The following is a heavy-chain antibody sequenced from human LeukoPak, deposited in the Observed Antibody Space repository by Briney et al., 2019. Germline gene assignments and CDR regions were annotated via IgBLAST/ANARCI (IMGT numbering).Heavy chain of an antibody. V-gene: IGHV4-31*03. CDR1: GGSISSGAYY. D-gene: IGHD3-3*01. CDR3: ARGRVNWFDP. J-gene: IGHJ5*02. CDR2: IYYSGST. Sequence: SETLSLTCTVSGGSISSGAYYWSWIRQHPGKGLEWIGYIYYSGSTYYSPSLKSRVTISVDTSKNQFSLKLSSVTAADTAVYYCARGRVNWFDPWGQGTLVTVSS.